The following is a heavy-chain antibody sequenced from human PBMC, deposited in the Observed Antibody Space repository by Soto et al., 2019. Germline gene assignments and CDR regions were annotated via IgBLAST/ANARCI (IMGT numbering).Heavy chain of an antibody. CDR1: GSTFSSYS. J-gene: IGHJ6*01. D-gene: IGHD1-1*01. CDR2: ISSSSSSI. Sequence: DGSLRLSWAASGSTFSSYSMNWVRHAPGKRMEWVSSISSSSSSIYYAYSVKGRFTISRDNAKNSLYLQKNSQRAEDTAVYYCASPMAAGYRSYFNYYGMEVWPERSTVTVSS. V-gene: IGHV3-21*01. CDR3: ASPMAAGYRSYFNYYGMEV.